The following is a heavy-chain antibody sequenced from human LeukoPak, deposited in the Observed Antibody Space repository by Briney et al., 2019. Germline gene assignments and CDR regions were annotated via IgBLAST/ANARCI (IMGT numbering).Heavy chain of an antibody. D-gene: IGHD3-3*01. CDR1: GFTVSSNY. CDR2: IYSGGST. Sequence: PGGSLRLSCAATGFTVSSNYMSWVRQAPGKGLEWVSVIYSGGSTYYADSVKGRFTISRDNSKNTLYLQMNSLRAEDTAVYYCASSRGVSSPLECLSYYYYYYMDVWGKGITVTVSS. CDR3: ASSRGVSSPLECLSYYYYYYMDV. V-gene: IGHV3-53*01. J-gene: IGHJ6*03.